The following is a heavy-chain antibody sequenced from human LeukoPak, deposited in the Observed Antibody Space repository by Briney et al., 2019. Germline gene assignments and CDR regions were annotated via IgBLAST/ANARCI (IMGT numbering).Heavy chain of an antibody. V-gene: IGHV4-61*01. CDR3: ARVDRDGYNYNWFDP. CDR1: GGXVSSGSYY. CDR2: IYYSGST. J-gene: IGHJ5*02. Sequence: PSETLSLTCTVSGGXVSSGSYYWSWIRQPPGKGLEWAGYIYYSGSTNYNPSLKSRVTISVDTSKNQFSLKLSSVTAADTAVYYCARVDRDGYNYNWFDPWGQGTLVTVSS. D-gene: IGHD5-24*01.